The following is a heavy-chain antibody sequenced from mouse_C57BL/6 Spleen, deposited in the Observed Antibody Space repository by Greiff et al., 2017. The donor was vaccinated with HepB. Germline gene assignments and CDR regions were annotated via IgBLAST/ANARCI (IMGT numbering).Heavy chain of an antibody. J-gene: IGHJ2*01. CDR3: ARAYYYGSSLYYFDY. CDR1: GYTFTSYW. Sequence: QVQLQQPGAELVKPGASVKMSCKASGYTFTSYWITWVKQRPGQGLEWIGDIDPGSGSTNYNEKFKSKATLTVDTSSSTAYMQLSSLTSEDSAVYYCARAYYYGSSLYYFDYWGQGTTLTVSS. V-gene: IGHV1-55*01. CDR2: IDPGSGST. D-gene: IGHD1-1*01.